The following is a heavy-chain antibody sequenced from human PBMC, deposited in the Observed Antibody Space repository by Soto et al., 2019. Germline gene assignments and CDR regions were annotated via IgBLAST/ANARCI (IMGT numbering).Heavy chain of an antibody. CDR2: IRQDGRET. D-gene: IGHD5-18*01. V-gene: IGHV3-7*05. CDR1: GFSFSSYW. Sequence: EVQLVESGGGLVQPGGSLRLSCAASGFSFSSYWMTWVRRAPGKGLEWVANIRQDGRETGYVDSVKGRFTISRDNAKNSLYLKMNSLRAEDTAVYYCAKTYNYGYDYWGQGTLVTVSS. J-gene: IGHJ4*02. CDR3: AKTYNYGYDY.